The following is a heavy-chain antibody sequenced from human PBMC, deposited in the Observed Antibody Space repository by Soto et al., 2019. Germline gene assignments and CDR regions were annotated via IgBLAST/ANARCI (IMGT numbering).Heavy chain of an antibody. D-gene: IGHD3-22*01. Sequence: PGGSLRLSCAASGFTFSSYAMSWVRQAPGKGLEWVSAISGSGGSTYYADSVKGRFTISRDNAKNTLYLQMNSLRAEDTAVYYCARDYRGYYYDSSGYYRRPLDAFDIWGQGTMVTVSS. CDR2: ISGSGGST. CDR1: GFTFSSYA. J-gene: IGHJ3*02. V-gene: IGHV3-23*01. CDR3: ARDYRGYYYDSSGYYRRPLDAFDI.